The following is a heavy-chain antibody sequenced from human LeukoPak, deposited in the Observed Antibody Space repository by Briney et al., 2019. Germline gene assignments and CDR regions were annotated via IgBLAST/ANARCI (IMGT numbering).Heavy chain of an antibody. Sequence: SQTLSLTCTVSGGSISSGSYYWGWIRQPPGKGLEWIGSIYYSGSTYYNPSLKSRVTISVDTSKNQFSLKLSSVTATDAAVYYCARHVYGAGMNYYFDYWGQGTLVTVSS. D-gene: IGHD3-10*02. CDR1: GGSISSGSYY. CDR2: IYYSGST. CDR3: ARHVYGAGMNYYFDY. J-gene: IGHJ4*02. V-gene: IGHV4-39*01.